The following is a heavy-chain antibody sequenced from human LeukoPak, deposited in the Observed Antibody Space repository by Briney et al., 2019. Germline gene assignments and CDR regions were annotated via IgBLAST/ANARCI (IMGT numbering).Heavy chain of an antibody. J-gene: IGHJ4*02. V-gene: IGHV3-30-3*01. CDR1: GFAFSSYA. Sequence: QPGRSLRLSCAASGFAFSSYAIHWVRQAPGKGLEWGSFISYDGRIKYYADSVKGRLTISRDNSKNTLSLQMNSLRAEDTAIYYCARDLSEKYCIDYWGQGTLVTVSS. CDR3: ARDLSEKYCIDY. D-gene: IGHD2-8*02. CDR2: ISYDGRIK.